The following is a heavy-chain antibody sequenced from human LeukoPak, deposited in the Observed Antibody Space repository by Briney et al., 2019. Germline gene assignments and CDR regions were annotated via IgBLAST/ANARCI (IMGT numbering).Heavy chain of an antibody. CDR1: GFTLNTNY. V-gene: IGHV3-48*01. CDR2: ISSSSSSL. CDR3: ARDYSSTSGKHAFDI. Sequence: GGSLRLSCAASGFTLNTNYMNWVRQAPGKGLEWVSYISSSSSSLYYADSVKGRFTISRDNAKNSLYLQMNSLRAEDTAVYYCARDYSSTSGKHAFDIWGQGTMVTVSS. D-gene: IGHD6-13*01. J-gene: IGHJ3*02.